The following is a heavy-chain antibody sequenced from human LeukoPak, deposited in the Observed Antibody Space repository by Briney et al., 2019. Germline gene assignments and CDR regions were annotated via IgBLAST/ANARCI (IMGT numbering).Heavy chain of an antibody. V-gene: IGHV4-59*12. CDR1: GDSMSYYY. CDR3: ARTRLLVTPYYFDY. Sequence: SETLSLTCTVSGDSMSYYYWSWIRQSPGRGLEWIGYIYYSGTTNYNPSLKSRVTISVDTSKNQFSLKLSSVTAADTAVYYCARTRLLVTPYYFDYWGQGTLVTVSS. CDR2: IYYSGTT. J-gene: IGHJ4*02. D-gene: IGHD3-9*01.